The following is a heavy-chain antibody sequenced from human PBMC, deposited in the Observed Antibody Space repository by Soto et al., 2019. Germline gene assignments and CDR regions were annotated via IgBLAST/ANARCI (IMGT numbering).Heavy chain of an antibody. J-gene: IGHJ4*02. Sequence: VAVIWYDGSNKYYADSVKGRFTISRDNSKNTLYLQMNSLRAEDTAVYYCARGTTVTTGFDYWGQGTLVTVSS. CDR2: IWYDGSNK. CDR3: ARGTTVTTGFDY. V-gene: IGHV3-33*01. D-gene: IGHD4-17*01.